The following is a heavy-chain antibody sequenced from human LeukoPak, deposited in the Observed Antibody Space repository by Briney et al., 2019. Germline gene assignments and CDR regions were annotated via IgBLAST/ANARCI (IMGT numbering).Heavy chain of an antibody. V-gene: IGHV3-7*01. CDR2: IKQDGSEE. CDR3: ARDEYSSGWYYYYYYGMDV. J-gene: IGHJ6*02. D-gene: IGHD6-19*01. CDR1: GFTFSSYW. Sequence: GGSLRLSCAASGFTFSSYWMSWVRQAPGKGLEWVANIKQDGSEEYYVDSVKGRFTISRDNAKNSLYLQMNSLRAEDTAVYYCARDEYSSGWYYYYYYGMDVWGQGTTVTVSS.